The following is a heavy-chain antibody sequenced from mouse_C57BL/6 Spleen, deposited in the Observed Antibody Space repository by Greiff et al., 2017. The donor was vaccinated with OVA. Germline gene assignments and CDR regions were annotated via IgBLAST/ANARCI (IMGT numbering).Heavy chain of an antibody. Sequence: EVQLQQSGGDLVKPGGSLKLSCAASGFTFSSYGMSWVRQTPDKRLEWVATISSGGSYTYYPDSVKGRFTISRDNAKNTLYLQMSSLKSEDTAMYYCARGGDYDGFAYWGQGTLVTVSA. CDR2: ISSGGSYT. D-gene: IGHD2-4*01. CDR3: ARGGDYDGFAY. J-gene: IGHJ3*01. CDR1: GFTFSSYG. V-gene: IGHV5-6*01.